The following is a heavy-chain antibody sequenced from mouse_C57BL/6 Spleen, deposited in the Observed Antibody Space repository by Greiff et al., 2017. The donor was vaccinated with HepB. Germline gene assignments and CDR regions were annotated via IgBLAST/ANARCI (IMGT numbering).Heavy chain of an antibody. CDR1: GYTFTSYW. V-gene: IGHV1-52*01. Sequence: QVQLQQPGAELVRPGSSVKLSCKASGYTFTSYWMHWVKQRPIQGLEWIGNIDPSDSETHYNQKFKDKATLTVDKSSSTAYMQLSSLTSEDSAVYYWARDYYGSSYDWYFDVWGTGTTVTVSS. D-gene: IGHD1-1*01. J-gene: IGHJ1*03. CDR3: ARDYYGSSYDWYFDV. CDR2: IDPSDSET.